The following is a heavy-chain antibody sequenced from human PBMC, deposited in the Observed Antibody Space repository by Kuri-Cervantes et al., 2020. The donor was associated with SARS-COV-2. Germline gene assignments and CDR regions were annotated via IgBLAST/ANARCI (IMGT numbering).Heavy chain of an antibody. D-gene: IGHD3-3*01. V-gene: IGHV4-34*01. Sequence: GSLRLSCAVYGGSFSGYYWSWIRQPPGKGLEWIGEINHRGSTNYNPSLKSRVTMSLDMSKSQFSLRLTSVTAADTAVYYCARDSRSSYQVLLDHYYYSYMDVWDKGTTVTVSS. J-gene: IGHJ6*03. CDR3: ARDSRSSYQVLLDHYYYSYMDV. CDR1: GGSFSGYY. CDR2: INHRGST.